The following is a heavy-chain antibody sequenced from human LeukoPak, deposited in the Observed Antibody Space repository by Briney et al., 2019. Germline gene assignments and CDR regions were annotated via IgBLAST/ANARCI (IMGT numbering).Heavy chain of an antibody. D-gene: IGHD3-10*01. V-gene: IGHV5-51*01. CDR2: IYPDDSDT. CDR3: VRQSLGEFKY. J-gene: IGHJ4*02. Sequence: GESLKISCKGSGYSFHTYWIAWVRQMPGKGLEWMGIIYPDDSDTRYSPSFQGQVTISADKSIDTAYLQWRSLKASDTGMYYCVRQSLGEFKYWGQGTLVTVSS. CDR1: GYSFHTYW.